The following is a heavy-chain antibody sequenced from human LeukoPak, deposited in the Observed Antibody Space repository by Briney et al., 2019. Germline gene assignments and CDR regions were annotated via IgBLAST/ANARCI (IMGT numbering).Heavy chain of an antibody. CDR1: GFTVSSNY. J-gene: IGHJ4*02. CDR3: AKYYSTSGSSGGRIFDY. CDR2: IYSGGST. V-gene: IGHV3-53*01. D-gene: IGHD3-10*01. Sequence: GGSLRLSCAASGFTVSSNYMSWVRQAPGKGLEWVSVIYSGGSTYYADSVKGRFTISRDNSKNTLYLQMNSLRAEDTAVYYCAKYYSTSGSSGGRIFDYWGQGTLVTVSS.